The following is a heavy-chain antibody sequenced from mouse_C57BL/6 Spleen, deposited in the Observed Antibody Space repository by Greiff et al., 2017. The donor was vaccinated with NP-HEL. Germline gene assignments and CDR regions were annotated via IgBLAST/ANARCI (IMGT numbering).Heavy chain of an antibody. CDR3: AREGIRTHYFDY. V-gene: IGHV1-53*01. CDR2: INPSNGGT. D-gene: IGHD1-1*01. Sequence: VQLQQPGTELVKPGASVKLSCKASGYTFTSFWMHWVKQRPGQGLEWIGNINPSNGGTNYNEKFKSKATLTVDKSASTAYMQLSSLTSEDSAVYYCAREGIRTHYFDYWGQGTTLTVSS. J-gene: IGHJ2*01. CDR1: GYTFTSFW.